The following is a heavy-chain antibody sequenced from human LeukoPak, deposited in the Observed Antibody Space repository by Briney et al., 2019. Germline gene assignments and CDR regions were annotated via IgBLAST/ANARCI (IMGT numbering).Heavy chain of an antibody. D-gene: IGHD4-17*01. Sequence: ASVKVSCKASGYSFDDKYLHWVRQAPGQGLEWMGSINPNSGGTNYAQKFQGRVTMTTDTSMSTAYMELSRPTSDDTAVYYCARGHTAVTRHFDFWGQGTLVTVSS. CDR2: INPNSGGT. J-gene: IGHJ4*02. V-gene: IGHV1-2*02. CDR3: ARGHTAVTRHFDF. CDR1: GYSFDDKY.